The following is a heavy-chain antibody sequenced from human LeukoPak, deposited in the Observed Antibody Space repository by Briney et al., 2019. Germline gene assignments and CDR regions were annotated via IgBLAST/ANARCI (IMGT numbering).Heavy chain of an antibody. CDR2: IYQRATV. J-gene: IGHJ4*02. CDR3: ARSVITFGGVIVIDDSYYFDY. Sequence: SETLSLTCNVSGYSISSGYFWGWVRQAPGKGLEWIGSIYQRATVHYNPSLKSRVTISLDTSKNHFSLNLRSMQASDTAVYYCARSVITFGGVIVIDDSYYFDYWGQGTLVTVSS. CDR1: GYSISSGYF. D-gene: IGHD3-16*02. V-gene: IGHV4-38-2*02.